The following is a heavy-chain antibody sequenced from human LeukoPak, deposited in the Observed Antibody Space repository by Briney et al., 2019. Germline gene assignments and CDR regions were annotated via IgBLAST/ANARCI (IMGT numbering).Heavy chain of an antibody. CDR3: ARPVYDSSGYPTD. CDR1: GYTFTGYY. Sequence: ASVKVSCKASGYTFTGYYMHWVRQAPGQGLEWMGWINPNSGGTNYAQKFQGRVTTTRDTSISTAYMELSRLRSDDTAVYYCARPVYDSSGYPTDWGQGTLVTVSS. J-gene: IGHJ4*02. CDR2: INPNSGGT. D-gene: IGHD3-22*01. V-gene: IGHV1-2*02.